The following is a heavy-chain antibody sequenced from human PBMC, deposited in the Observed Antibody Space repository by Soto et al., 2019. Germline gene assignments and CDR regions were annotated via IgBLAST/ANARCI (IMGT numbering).Heavy chain of an antibody. CDR2: IYSGGST. Sequence: EVQLVESGGGLVQPGGSLRLSCAASGFTVSSNYMSWVRQAPGKGLEWVSVIYSGGSTYYADSVKGRFTISRDNSKNTLYLQVNSLRAEDTAVYYCALVVVAATDWFDPWGQGTLVTVSS. D-gene: IGHD2-15*01. V-gene: IGHV3-66*01. CDR3: ALVVVAATDWFDP. CDR1: GFTVSSNY. J-gene: IGHJ5*02.